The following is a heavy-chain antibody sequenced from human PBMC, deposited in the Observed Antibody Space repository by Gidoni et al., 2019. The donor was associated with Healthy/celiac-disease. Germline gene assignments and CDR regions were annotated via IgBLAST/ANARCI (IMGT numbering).Heavy chain of an antibody. D-gene: IGHD2-21*01. CDR2: ISYDGSNK. CDR3: AKDLFPHASYYGMDV. CDR1: GFTFSSYG. J-gene: IGHJ6*02. V-gene: IGHV3-30*18. Sequence: QVQLVESGGGVVQPGSSLRLSCAASGFTFSSYGMHWVRQAPGKGLEWVAVISYDGSNKYYADSVKGRFTISRDNSKNTLYLQMNSLRAEDTAVYYCAKDLFPHASYYGMDVWGQGTTVTVSS.